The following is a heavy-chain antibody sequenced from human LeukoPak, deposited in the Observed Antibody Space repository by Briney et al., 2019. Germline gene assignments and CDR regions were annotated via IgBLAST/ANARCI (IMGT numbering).Heavy chain of an antibody. Sequence: PGGPLRLSCAASGFTFSSYAMSWVRQAPGKGLEWVSAISGSGGSSYYADSVKGRFTISRDNSKNTLYLQMNSLRAEDTAVYYCAKDRQLSSRTSAFDIWGQGTMVTVSS. CDR2: ISGSGGSS. D-gene: IGHD1-1*01. J-gene: IGHJ3*02. CDR1: GFTFSSYA. V-gene: IGHV3-23*01. CDR3: AKDRQLSSRTSAFDI.